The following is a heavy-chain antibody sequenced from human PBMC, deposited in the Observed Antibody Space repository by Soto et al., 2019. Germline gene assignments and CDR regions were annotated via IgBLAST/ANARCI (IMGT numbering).Heavy chain of an antibody. CDR1: GFTFSSYN. CDR2: ISRTSSDI. V-gene: IGHV3-21*01. Sequence: GGSLRLSCAASGFTFSSYNMNWVRQAPGKGLEWVSFISRTSSDIYYADSVKGRFTISRDNAKNSLYLQMNSLRAEDTAMYYCARAPTMVTTKFQYMDVWGKGTTVTVSS. J-gene: IGHJ6*03. CDR3: ARAPTMVTTKFQYMDV. D-gene: IGHD4-17*01.